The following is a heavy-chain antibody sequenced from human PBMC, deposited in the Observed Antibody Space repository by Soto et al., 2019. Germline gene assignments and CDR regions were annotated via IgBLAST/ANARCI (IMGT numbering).Heavy chain of an antibody. CDR1: GYTFTTYG. V-gene: IGHV1-18*01. CDR3: AGNLAYCGGDCYSSAFDI. D-gene: IGHD2-21*01. Sequence: ASVKVSCKASGYTFTTYGFSWVRQAPGQGLEWMGWISAYNGNTNYAQKLQGRVTMTTDTSTSTAYMELRSLTSDDTAVYYCAGNLAYCGGDCYSSAFDIWGQGTMVTVSS. J-gene: IGHJ3*02. CDR2: ISAYNGNT.